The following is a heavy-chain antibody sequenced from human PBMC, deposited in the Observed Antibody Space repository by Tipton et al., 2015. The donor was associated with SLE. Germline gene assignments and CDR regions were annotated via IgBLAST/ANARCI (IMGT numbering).Heavy chain of an antibody. CDR1: GGSISSGSYY. V-gene: IGHV4-61*09. J-gene: IGHJ3*01. CDR2: IYTSGST. D-gene: IGHD6-19*01. Sequence: TLSLTCTVSGGSISSGSYYWGWIRPPAGKGLEWIGYIYTSGSTNYNPYRKSRITISVDTSKNQFSLKLSSVTAADTAVYYCARVLAGAFDFWGQGTMVTVSS. CDR3: ARVLAGAFDF.